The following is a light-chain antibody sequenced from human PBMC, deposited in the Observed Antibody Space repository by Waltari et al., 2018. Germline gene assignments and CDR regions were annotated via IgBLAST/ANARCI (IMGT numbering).Light chain of an antibody. CDR1: RSDVGGYNY. Sequence: QSALTQPPSASGSPGQSVTISCPGTRSDVGGYNYVSWYQQHPGKAPKLMIYEVSKRPSGVPDRFSGSKSGNTASLTVSGLQAEDEADYYCSSYAGSNWVFGGGTKLTVL. J-gene: IGLJ3*02. CDR2: EVS. V-gene: IGLV2-8*01. CDR3: SSYAGSNWV.